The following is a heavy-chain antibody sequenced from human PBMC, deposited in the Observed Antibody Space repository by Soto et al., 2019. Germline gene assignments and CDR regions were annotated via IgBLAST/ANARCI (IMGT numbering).Heavy chain of an antibody. CDR2: ISPHKGDT. CDR1: GYTFSSIG. CDR3: ARDLDGSGRYFTNH. V-gene: IGHV1-18*01. D-gene: IGHD3-10*01. Sequence: ASVKVSCKTSGYTFSSIGISWVRQAPGQGLEWMGWISPHKGDTYYAQRLQGRVTMTTDTSTNTAYMELRSLRSDDTDVYFCARDLDGSGRYFTNHWAPGNMVTVSP. J-gene: IGHJ5*02.